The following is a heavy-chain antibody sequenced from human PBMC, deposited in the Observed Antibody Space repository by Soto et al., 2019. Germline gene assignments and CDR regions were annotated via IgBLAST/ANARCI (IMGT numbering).Heavy chain of an antibody. CDR3: ARESLRFLEWLQRGNWFDP. CDR2: INHSGST. CDR1: GGSFSGYY. Sequence: SETLSLTCAVYGGSFSGYYWSWIRQPPGKGLEWIGEINHSGSTNYNPSLKSRVTISVDTSKNQFSLKLSSVTAADTAVYYCARESLRFLEWLQRGNWFDPWGQGTLVTVSS. J-gene: IGHJ5*02. D-gene: IGHD3-3*01. V-gene: IGHV4-34*01.